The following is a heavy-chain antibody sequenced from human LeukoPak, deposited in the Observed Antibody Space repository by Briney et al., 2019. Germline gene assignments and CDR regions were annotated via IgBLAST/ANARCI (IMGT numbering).Heavy chain of an antibody. CDR2: ISSGSSYI. D-gene: IGHD4-17*01. V-gene: IGHV3-21*01. J-gene: IGHJ4*02. CDR1: GFTFSSYE. CDR3: ARVDYGDSDY. Sequence: PGGSLRLSCAASGFTFSSYEMNWVRQAPGKGLEWVSSISSGSSYIYYADSVKGRFTISRDNAKNSLYLQMNSLRAEDTAVYYCARVDYGDSDYWGQGTLVTVSS.